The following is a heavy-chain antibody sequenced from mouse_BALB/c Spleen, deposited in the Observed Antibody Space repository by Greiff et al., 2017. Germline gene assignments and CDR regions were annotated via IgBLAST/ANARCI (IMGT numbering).Heavy chain of an antibody. D-gene: IGHD2-3*01. Sequence: QVQLQQSGAELMKPGASVKISCKATGYTFSSYWIEWVKQRPGHGLEWIGEILPGSGSTNYNEKFKGKATFTADTSSNTAYMQLSSLTSEDSAVYYCARSVYDGYYPSWVAYWGQGTLVTVSA. J-gene: IGHJ3*01. CDR3: ARSVYDGYYPSWVAY. CDR1: GYTFSSYW. CDR2: ILPGSGST. V-gene: IGHV1-9*01.